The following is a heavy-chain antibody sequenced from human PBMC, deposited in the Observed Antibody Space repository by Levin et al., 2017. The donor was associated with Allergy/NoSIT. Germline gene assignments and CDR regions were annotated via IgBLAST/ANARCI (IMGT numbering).Heavy chain of an antibody. J-gene: IGHJ4*02. CDR3: ARQLGNFWSGYNYFDY. D-gene: IGHD3-3*01. V-gene: IGHV3-48*03. CDR1: GFTFSRYE. Sequence: PGGSLRLACAASGFTFSRYEMNWVRRAPGKGLEWVSYISSTGSTIYSADSVKGRLTIPRDNAKNSLYLHMNSLRAADTAVNYCARQLGNFWSGYNYFDYWGQGTLVTVSS. CDR2: ISSTGSTI.